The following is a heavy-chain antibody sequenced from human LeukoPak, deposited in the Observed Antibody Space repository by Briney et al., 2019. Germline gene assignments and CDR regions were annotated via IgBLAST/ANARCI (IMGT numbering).Heavy chain of an antibody. CDR3: ARDRPRTIGGYYYYGMDV. D-gene: IGHD1/OR15-1a*01. J-gene: IGHJ6*02. CDR1: GGTFSSYA. V-gene: IGHV1-18*01. CDR2: ISAYNGNT. Sequence: GASVKVSCKASGGTFSSYAISWVRQAPGQGLEWMGWISAYNGNTNYAQKLQGRVTMTTDTSTSTAYMELRSLRSDDTAVYYCARDRPRTIGGYYYYGMDVWGQGTTVTVSS.